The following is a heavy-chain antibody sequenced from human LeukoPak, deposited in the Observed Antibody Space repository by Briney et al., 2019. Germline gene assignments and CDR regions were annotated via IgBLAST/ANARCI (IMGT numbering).Heavy chain of an antibody. V-gene: IGHV3-23*01. Sequence: GGSLRLSCAASGFTFSSYTMNWVRQAPGKGLEWVSAISGSGVNTYYADSVKGRFTISRDNSKNTLYLQMNSLRAEDTAVYYCAKDAYDSSGYYNYWGQGTLVTVSS. D-gene: IGHD3-22*01. J-gene: IGHJ4*02. CDR3: AKDAYDSSGYYNY. CDR2: ISGSGVNT. CDR1: GFTFSSYT.